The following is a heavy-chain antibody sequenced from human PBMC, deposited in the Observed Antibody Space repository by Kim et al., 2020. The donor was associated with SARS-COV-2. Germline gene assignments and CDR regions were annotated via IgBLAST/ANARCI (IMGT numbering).Heavy chain of an antibody. J-gene: IGHJ1*01. CDR2: ISGDDGAT. D-gene: IGHD3-10*01. V-gene: IGHV3-23*01. CDR1: GITFANYG. CDR3: LDYHGSGIHGFH. Sequence: GGSLRLSCVASGITFANYGVTWVRQAPGKGLEWVSSISGDDGATYYADSVRGRSTISRDNSKNTMYLQLSNMRAEDTATYYCLDYHGSGIHGFHWGQ.